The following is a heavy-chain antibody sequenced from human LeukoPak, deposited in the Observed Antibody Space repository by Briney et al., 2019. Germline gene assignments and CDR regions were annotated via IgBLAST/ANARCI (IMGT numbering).Heavy chain of an antibody. CDR3: IREFHGGYFDY. CDR2: IYPSGGTT. V-gene: IGHV1-46*01. CDR1: GYTFTDYY. D-gene: IGHD3-16*01. Sequence: ASVKVSCKTSGYTFTDYYIYWVRQAPGQGLEWIGIIYPSGGTTDTSRTFQGRVTVTRDTSTSTVYMELRTLTSEDTAIYYCIREFHGGYFDYWGQGTLVTVSS. J-gene: IGHJ4*02.